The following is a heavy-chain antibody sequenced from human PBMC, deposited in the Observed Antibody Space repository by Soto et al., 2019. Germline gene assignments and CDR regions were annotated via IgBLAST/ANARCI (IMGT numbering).Heavy chain of an antibody. CDR2: IRSKANSYAT. D-gene: IGHD2-15*01. V-gene: IGHV3-73*01. Sequence: PGGALRLSGSASGVTFIVSAMHCVGQDTGKGLEWVGRIRSKANSYATAYAASVKGRFTISRDDSKNTAYLQMNSLKTEDTAVYYCTSPGYCSGGSCDYYYYMDVWGKGTTVTVS. CDR1: GVTFIVSA. J-gene: IGHJ6*03. CDR3: TSPGYCSGGSCDYYYYMDV.